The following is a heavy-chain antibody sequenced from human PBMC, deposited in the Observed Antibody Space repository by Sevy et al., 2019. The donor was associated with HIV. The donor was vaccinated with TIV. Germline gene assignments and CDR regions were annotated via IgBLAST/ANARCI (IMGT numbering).Heavy chain of an antibody. CDR1: GFTFSSYS. CDR3: ARRLVSDYYYMDV. V-gene: IGHV3-21*01. CDR2: MRSSSSYI. D-gene: IGHD6-6*01. Sequence: GGSLRLSCAASGFTFSSYSMNWVRQAPGKGLEWVSSMRSSSSYIYYADSVKGRFTISRDNAKNSLYLQMNSLRAEDTAVYYCARRLVSDYYYMDVWGKGTTVTVSS. J-gene: IGHJ6*03.